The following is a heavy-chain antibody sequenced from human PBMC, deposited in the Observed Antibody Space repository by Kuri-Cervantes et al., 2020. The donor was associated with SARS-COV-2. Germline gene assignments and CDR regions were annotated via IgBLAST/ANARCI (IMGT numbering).Heavy chain of an antibody. CDR1: GYSISSGYY. V-gene: IGHV4-38-2*01. CDR2: IYYSGST. J-gene: IGHJ6*02. CDR3: ARSSYDFWSGYLYYYYYGMDV. Sequence: SQTLSLTCAVSGYSISSGYYWGWIRQPPGKGLEWIGSIYYSGSTYYNPSLKSRVTISVDTSKNQFSLKLSSVTAADTAVYYCARSSYDFWSGYLYYYYYGMDVWGQGTTVTVSS. D-gene: IGHD3-3*01.